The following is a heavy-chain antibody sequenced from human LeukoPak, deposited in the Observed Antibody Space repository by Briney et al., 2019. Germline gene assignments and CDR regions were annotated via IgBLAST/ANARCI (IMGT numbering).Heavy chain of an antibody. CDR1: GFIFSNDA. CDR3: ARDPAGSGFAFDS. D-gene: IGHD1-1*01. CDR2: IWSDGSNK. Sequence: QPGGSLRLSCAASGFIFSNDAMHWVRQAPGKGLEWVAFIWSDGSNKYHADSVKGRFTISRDNSEDTLYLQMNSLRVEDTAVYYCARDPAGSGFAFDSWGQGALVTVSS. V-gene: IGHV3-33*01. J-gene: IGHJ4*02.